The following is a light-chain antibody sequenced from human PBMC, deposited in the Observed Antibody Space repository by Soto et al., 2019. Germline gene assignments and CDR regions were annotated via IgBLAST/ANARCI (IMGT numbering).Light chain of an antibody. Sequence: QSALTQPASVSGSPGQSITISCTGTSSDVGGYNYVSWYQQHPGKAPKFMIYDVSNRPSGVSNRFSGSKSGNTASLTISGLQAEYEAEYYCSSYTTSNTRQIVFGTGTKVTVL. CDR3: SSYTTSNTRQIV. CDR2: DVS. V-gene: IGLV2-14*01. J-gene: IGLJ1*01. CDR1: SSDVGGYNY.